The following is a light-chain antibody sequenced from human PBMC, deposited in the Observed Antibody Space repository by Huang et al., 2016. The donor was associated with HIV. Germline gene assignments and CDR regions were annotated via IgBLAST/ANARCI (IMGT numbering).Light chain of an antibody. V-gene: IGKV1-39*01. Sequence: DIQLTQSPSSLSASVGDRVTITCRANQSISSYLHWYPQKPAKAPKLLIYAASSLQSGVPSRFSGSGSGTDFTLTISSLQPEDFATYYCQQSYSTPLTFGPGTKVDIK. CDR3: QQSYSTPLT. CDR1: QSISSY. J-gene: IGKJ3*01. CDR2: AAS.